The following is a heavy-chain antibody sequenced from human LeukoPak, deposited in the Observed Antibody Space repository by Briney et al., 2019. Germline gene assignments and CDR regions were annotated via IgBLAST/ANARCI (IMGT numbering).Heavy chain of an antibody. Sequence: GGSLRLSCKASGFTFSDYAMSWVGQPPGEGLEWVSSISDNGGGTYYEASVKGRFTLSRDNAKHSLYLQMNSLRAEDTAVYYCARDNIAVAGLFDYWGQGTLVTVSS. D-gene: IGHD6-19*01. J-gene: IGHJ4*02. CDR2: ISDNGGGT. V-gene: IGHV3-23*01. CDR1: GFTFSDYA. CDR3: ARDNIAVAGLFDY.